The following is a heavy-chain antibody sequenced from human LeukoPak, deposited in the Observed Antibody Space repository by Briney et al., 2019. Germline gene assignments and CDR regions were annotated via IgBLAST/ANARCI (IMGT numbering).Heavy chain of an antibody. J-gene: IGHJ5*02. Sequence: GGSLRLSCAASGFTFSSSEMNWVRQAPGKGLEWVACISSGGTTKFYADSVKGRFTISRDNAKNSLYLQMNSLRAEDTAVYYCARDTYSRWQTDLWGQGTLVTVSS. D-gene: IGHD4-23*01. CDR2: ISSGGTTK. V-gene: IGHV3-48*03. CDR1: GFTFSSSE. CDR3: ARDTYSRWQTDL.